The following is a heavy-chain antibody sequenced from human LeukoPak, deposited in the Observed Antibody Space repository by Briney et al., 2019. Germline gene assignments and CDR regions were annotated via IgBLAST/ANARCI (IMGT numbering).Heavy chain of an antibody. CDR2: ISWKTDTV. Sequence: PGRSLRLSCVASGFNFYDSGMHWVRQPPGKGLEWVSGISWKTDTVGYADSVKGRFTISRDYAKSSLYLQMNSLRPEDTALYYCVKGLLVRGVMPNWFDHWGQGTLVTVSS. CDR1: GFNFYDSG. V-gene: IGHV3-9*01. J-gene: IGHJ5*02. D-gene: IGHD3-10*01. CDR3: VKGLLVRGVMPNWFDH.